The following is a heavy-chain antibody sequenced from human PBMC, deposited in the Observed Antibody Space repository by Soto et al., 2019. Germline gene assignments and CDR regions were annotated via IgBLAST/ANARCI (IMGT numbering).Heavy chain of an antibody. CDR1: EFTFDNYA. Sequence: ESLRLSCATSEFTFDNYAMAWVRQAPGKGLEWVSTISKTGNTHYADSVEGRFTISRDNSRNTLYLLMNSLGADDTAVYYCATDPSTGYADYWGQGTLVTVSS. CDR3: ATDPSTGYADY. CDR2: ISKTGNT. V-gene: IGHV3-23*01. J-gene: IGHJ4*02. D-gene: IGHD3-9*01.